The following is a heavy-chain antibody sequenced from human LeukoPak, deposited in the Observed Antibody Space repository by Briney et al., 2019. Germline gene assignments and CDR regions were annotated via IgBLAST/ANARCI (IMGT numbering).Heavy chain of an antibody. CDR2: INHSGST. Sequence: SETLSLTCAVYGGSFSGYYWSWIRQPPGKGLEWIGEINHSGSTNYNPSLKSRVTISVDTPKNQFSLKLSSVTAADTAVYYCAREVAAAGDYWGQGTLVTVSS. CDR3: AREVAAAGDY. CDR1: GGSFSGYY. J-gene: IGHJ4*02. D-gene: IGHD6-13*01. V-gene: IGHV4-34*01.